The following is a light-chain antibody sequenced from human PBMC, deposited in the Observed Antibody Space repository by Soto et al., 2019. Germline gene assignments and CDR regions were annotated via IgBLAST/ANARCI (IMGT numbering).Light chain of an antibody. V-gene: IGKV1D-16*01. J-gene: IGKJ1*01. CDR3: QHYNSYSEA. CDR1: QGISSW. Sequence: IQMTQSPSSVSPSVGNRVTLTCRASQGISSWLAWYQQKPGKAPKLLIYAASSLQSGVPSRFSGSGSGTDFTLTISSLQPDDFATYYCQHYNSYSEAFGQGTKVDIK. CDR2: AAS.